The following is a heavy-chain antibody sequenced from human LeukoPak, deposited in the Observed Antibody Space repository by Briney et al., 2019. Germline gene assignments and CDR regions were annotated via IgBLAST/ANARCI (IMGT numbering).Heavy chain of an antibody. CDR2: ISWNSGSI. J-gene: IGHJ4*02. V-gene: IGHV3-9*01. CDR1: GFTFDDYA. CDR3: AKGNRVNQYYFDY. D-gene: IGHD3-10*01. Sequence: GGSLRLSCAASGFTFDDYAMHWVRQAPGKGLEWVSGISWNSGSIGYADSVKGRLTISRGNAKNSLYLQMNSLRAEDTALYYCAKGNRVNQYYFDYWGQGTLVTVSS.